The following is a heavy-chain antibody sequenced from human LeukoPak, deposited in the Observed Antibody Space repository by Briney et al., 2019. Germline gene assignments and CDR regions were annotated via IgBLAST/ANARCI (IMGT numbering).Heavy chain of an antibody. J-gene: IGHJ4*02. Sequence: PGGSLRLSCAASGFXFSSYSINWVRQAPGKGLQWVSYISSSSSTIYYADSVKGRFTISRDNAKNSLYLQMNSLRDEDTAVYYCASRHSSGWFLDYWGQGTLVTVSS. CDR1: GFXFSSYS. CDR2: ISSSSSTI. D-gene: IGHD6-19*01. V-gene: IGHV3-48*02. CDR3: ASRHSSGWFLDY.